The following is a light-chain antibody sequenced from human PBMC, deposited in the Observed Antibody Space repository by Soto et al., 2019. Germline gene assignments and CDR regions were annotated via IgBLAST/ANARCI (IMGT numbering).Light chain of an antibody. Sequence: EIVMTQSPATLSLSPGERAALSCRASQSINSELAWYQQKPGQPPRLLIYGASTRATGVPARFTGSESGSECTLTISGLQSEDFAVYYCQQGHTWPLTFGQGPRLEI. V-gene: IGKV3-15*01. CDR2: GAS. CDR3: QQGHTWPLT. J-gene: IGKJ2*01. CDR1: QSINSE.